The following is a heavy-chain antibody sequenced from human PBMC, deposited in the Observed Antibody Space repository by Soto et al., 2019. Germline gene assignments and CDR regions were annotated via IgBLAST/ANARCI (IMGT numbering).Heavy chain of an antibody. D-gene: IGHD6-19*01. V-gene: IGHV1-18*01. CDR2: FSAYNGNT. Sequence: QVQLVQSGAEVKKPGASVKVSCKASGYTFTSYGISWVRQAPGQGLEWMGWFSAYNGNTNYAQKLQGRVTMTTDTSTSTAYMELRSLRSDDTAVYYCARFPLDEGSGWSDYYGMDVWGQGTTVTVSS. J-gene: IGHJ6*02. CDR3: ARFPLDEGSGWSDYYGMDV. CDR1: GYTFTSYG.